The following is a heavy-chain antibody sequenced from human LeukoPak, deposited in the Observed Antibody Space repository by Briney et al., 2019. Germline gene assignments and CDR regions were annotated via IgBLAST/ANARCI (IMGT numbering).Heavy chain of an antibody. Sequence: HPGGSLRLSCTASGCTFDDYAMHWVRQAPGKGLEWVSGISWNSASIEYADSVKGRFTISRDNAKNSLYLQMNSLRAEDTALYYCAKDYDYVWGSYRSSFDFWGQGTLVTVSS. V-gene: IGHV3-9*01. D-gene: IGHD3-16*02. CDR3: AKDYDYVWGSYRSSFDF. CDR1: GCTFDDYA. CDR2: ISWNSASI. J-gene: IGHJ4*02.